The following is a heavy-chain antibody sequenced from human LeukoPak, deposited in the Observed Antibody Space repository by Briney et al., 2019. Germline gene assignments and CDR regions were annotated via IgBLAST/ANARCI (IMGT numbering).Heavy chain of an antibody. CDR2: ISSNGGST. CDR3: ARDQIAVAADYYYYGMDV. J-gene: IGHJ6*02. Sequence: GGSLRLSCSASGFTFSSYAMHWVRQAPGKGLEYVSAISSNGGSTYYADSVKGRFTISRDNSKNTLYLQMSSLRAEDTAVYYCARDQIAVAADYYYYGMDVWGQGTTVTVSS. V-gene: IGHV3-64D*06. D-gene: IGHD6-19*01. CDR1: GFTFSSYA.